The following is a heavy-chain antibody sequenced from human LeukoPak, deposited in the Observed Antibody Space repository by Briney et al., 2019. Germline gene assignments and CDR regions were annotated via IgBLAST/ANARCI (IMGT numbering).Heavy chain of an antibody. J-gene: IGHJ6*03. V-gene: IGHV3-7*01. CDR2: IKQDGSEK. CDR1: GFTFSSYW. Sequence: PGGSLRLACAASGFTFSSYWMSWVRQAPGKGLEWVANIKQDGSEKYYVDSVKGRFTISRDNAKNSLYLQMNSLRAEDTAVYYCARDRRAYCSGGNCYYSYYYYYMDVWGKGTTVTVSS. CDR3: ARDRRAYCSGGNCYYSYYYYYMDV. D-gene: IGHD2-15*01.